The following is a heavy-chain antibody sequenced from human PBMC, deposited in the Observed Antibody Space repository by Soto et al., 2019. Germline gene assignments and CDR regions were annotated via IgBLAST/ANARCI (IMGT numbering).Heavy chain of an antibody. D-gene: IGHD3-10*01. J-gene: IGHJ6*02. CDR3: ARGLRVVRGYYYYYGIDV. V-gene: IGHV1-69*01. CDR1: GGTFSSYA. Sequence: QVQLVQSGAEVKKPGSSVKVSCKASGGTFSSYAISWVRQAPGQGLEWMGGIIPIFGTANYAQKFQGRVTITADEATRTAYMEMSSLRSENTAVYYCARGLRVVRGYYYYYGIDVWGQGTTVTVSS. CDR2: IIPIFGTA.